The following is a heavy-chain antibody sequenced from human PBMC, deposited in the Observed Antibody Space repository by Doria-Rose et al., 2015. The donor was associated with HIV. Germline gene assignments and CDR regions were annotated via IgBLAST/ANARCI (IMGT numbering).Heavy chain of an antibody. V-gene: IGHV2-26*01. CDR3: ARIKSSRWYHKYYFDF. CDR1: GVSLSSPGMG. Sequence: QVTLEESGPVLVKPTETLTLTCTVSGVSLSSPGMGVSWIRQPPGKALEWLANIFSDDERSYKTSLKSRLTISSGTSKSQVVLTMTDMDPVDTATYYCARIKSSRWYHKYYFDFWGQGTLVIVSA. J-gene: IGHJ4*02. D-gene: IGHD6-13*01. CDR2: IFSDDER.